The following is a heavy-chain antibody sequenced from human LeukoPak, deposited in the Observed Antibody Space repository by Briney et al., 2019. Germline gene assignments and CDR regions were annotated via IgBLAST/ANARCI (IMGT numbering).Heavy chain of an antibody. Sequence: GGSLRLSCAASGFTFSSYAMNWVRQAPGKGLEWVSAINGNGGSTYYAVSVKGRFTISRDNSKNTLYLQMNSLRAEDTAVYYCAKVPNHYYYDSSGWIDYWGQGTLVTVSS. D-gene: IGHD3-22*01. CDR1: GFTFSSYA. J-gene: IGHJ4*02. CDR3: AKVPNHYYYDSSGWIDY. V-gene: IGHV3-23*01. CDR2: INGNGGST.